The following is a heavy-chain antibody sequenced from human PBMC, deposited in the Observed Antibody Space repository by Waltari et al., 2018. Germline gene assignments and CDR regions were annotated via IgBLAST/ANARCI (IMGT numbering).Heavy chain of an antibody. V-gene: IGHV4-39*07. Sequence: QLQLQESGPGLVKPSETLSLTCTVSGGSISSSRYYWGWIRQPPGKGLEWIGSIYYIGSTYYNPSLKSRVTISVDTSKNQFSLKLSSVTAADTAVYYCARDLEVQGVPPNGWGQGTTVTVSS. J-gene: IGHJ6*02. CDR3: ARDLEVQGVPPNG. CDR1: GGSISSSRYY. CDR2: IYYIGST. D-gene: IGHD3-10*01.